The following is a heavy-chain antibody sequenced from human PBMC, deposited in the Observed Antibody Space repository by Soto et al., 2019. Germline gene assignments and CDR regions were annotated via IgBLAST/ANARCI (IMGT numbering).Heavy chain of an antibody. Sequence: PETLSLTCTVYGTSISSGYYDWCWFPQAPGKGLEWIGYINYSGSTNYNPSLKSRVTISVDASKNQLSLKLSSVTAADTAVYYCARGSAAGTKSPFDYWGQGTLVTVSS. D-gene: IGHD6-13*01. CDR2: INYSGST. CDR1: GTSISSGYYD. CDR3: ARGSAAGTKSPFDY. V-gene: IGHV4-61*01. J-gene: IGHJ4*02.